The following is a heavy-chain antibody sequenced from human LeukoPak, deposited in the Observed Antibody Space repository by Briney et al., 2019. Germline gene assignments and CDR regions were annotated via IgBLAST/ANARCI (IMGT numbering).Heavy chain of an antibody. D-gene: IGHD6-13*01. J-gene: IGHJ4*02. V-gene: IGHV4-38-2*01. Sequence: SETLSLTCAVSGYSISRFYYWGWIRQPPGKGLEWIASIYHSGSTYYNPSLKSRITISVDTSKNQFSLKLTSVTAADAAVYYCTTLAASAPRYFDYWGQGILVTVSS. CDR1: GYSISRFYY. CDR2: IYHSGST. CDR3: TTLAASAPRYFDY.